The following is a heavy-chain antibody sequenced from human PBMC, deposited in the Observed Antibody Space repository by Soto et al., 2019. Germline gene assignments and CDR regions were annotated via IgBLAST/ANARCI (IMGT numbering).Heavy chain of an antibody. D-gene: IGHD5-12*01. V-gene: IGHV3-21*02. CDR2: IAGPTPYI. CDR1: GFDFNTYT. J-gene: IGHJ4*02. Sequence: EVQLVESGGGLVRPGLSLRLSCAGSGFDFNTYTLNWVRQAPGKGLEWIASIAGPTPYIYYAGSVRGRFTISRDNAKNSLSLQMNSLRADDTVVYYCARKPLGYDYAHSFDFWGQVNLVTVSA. CDR3: ARKPLGYDYAHSFDF.